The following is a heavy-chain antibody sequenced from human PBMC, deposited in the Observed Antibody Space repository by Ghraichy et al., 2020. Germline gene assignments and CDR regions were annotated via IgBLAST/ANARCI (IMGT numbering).Heavy chain of an antibody. CDR1: GGSFSGYY. CDR2: INHSGST. D-gene: IGHD6-19*01. J-gene: IGHJ6*02. CDR3: ARVRDSSGWKDKGYYGMDV. Sequence: SETLSLTCAVYGGSFSGYYWSWIRQPPGKGLEWIGEINHSGSTNYNPSLKSRVTISVDTSKNQFSLKLSSVTAADTAVYYCARVRDSSGWKDKGYYGMDVWGQGTTVTVSS. V-gene: IGHV4-34*01.